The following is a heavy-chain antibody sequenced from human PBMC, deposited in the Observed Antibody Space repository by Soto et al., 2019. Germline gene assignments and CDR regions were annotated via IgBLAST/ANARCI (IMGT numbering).Heavy chain of an antibody. J-gene: IGHJ5*01. D-gene: IGHD3-3*01. CDR2: INGGGDVK. Sequence: GGSLRLSCAASGFAFANYEMHWVRQAPGKGLDWVAYINGGGDVKYYADSVEGRFTIPRDNAKNALFLQMDNLRAEDTAIYYCARLSGDGFWKSYSPYNLFESWGQGALVTVSS. V-gene: IGHV3-48*03. CDR3: ARLSGDGFWKSYSPYNLFES. CDR1: GFAFANYE.